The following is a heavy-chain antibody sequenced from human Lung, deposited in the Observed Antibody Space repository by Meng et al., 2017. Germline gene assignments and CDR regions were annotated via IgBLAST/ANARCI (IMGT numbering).Heavy chain of an antibody. CDR3: ARDHGSGSYYNLRYYKYGMDG. CDR2: INWNGGNT. D-gene: IGHD3-10*01. J-gene: IGHJ6*02. V-gene: IGHV3-20*04. CDR1: GFMFDDYG. Sequence: GESLKISCAASGFMFDDYGMCWVRPVPGTGLEWVSGINWNGGNTGHADSVKGRFTISRDNTKNSLFLQINSVRAEDTALYYCARDHGSGSYYNLRYYKYGMDGWGQGTTVTVSS.